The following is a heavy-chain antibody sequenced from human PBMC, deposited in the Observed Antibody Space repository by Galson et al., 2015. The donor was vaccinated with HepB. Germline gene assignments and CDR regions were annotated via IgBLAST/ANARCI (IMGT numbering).Heavy chain of an antibody. CDR1: GGTFSSYA. Sequence: SVKVSCKASGGTFSSYAISWVRQAPGQGLEWMGGIIPILGIANYAQKFQGRVTITADKSTSTAYMELSSLRSEDTAVCYCARSRGFGVVIGYYYYYIDVWGKGTTVTVSS. V-gene: IGHV1-69*10. J-gene: IGHJ6*03. CDR2: IIPILGIA. CDR3: ARSRGFGVVIGYYYYYIDV. D-gene: IGHD3-3*01.